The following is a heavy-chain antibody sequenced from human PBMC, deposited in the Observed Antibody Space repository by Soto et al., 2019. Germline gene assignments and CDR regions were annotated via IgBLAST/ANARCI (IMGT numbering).Heavy chain of an antibody. CDR3: ARDNHVVVIARDAFDI. J-gene: IGHJ3*02. V-gene: IGHV3-7*01. D-gene: IGHD2-21*01. Sequence: PGGSLRLSCAASGFTFSSYWMSWVRQAPGKGLEWVANIKQDGSEKYYVDSVKGRFTISRDNAKNSLYLQMNSLRAEDTAVYYCARDNHVVVIARDAFDIWGQGTMVTVSS. CDR2: IKQDGSEK. CDR1: GFTFSSYW.